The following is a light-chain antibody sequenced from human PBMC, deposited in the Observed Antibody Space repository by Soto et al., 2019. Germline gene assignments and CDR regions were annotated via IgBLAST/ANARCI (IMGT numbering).Light chain of an antibody. Sequence: QSVVTQPPSVSGAPGQWVTIPCTGSNSNLGAGYDVNWYQQLPGTAPKLLIYGNGNRPSGVPDRFSGSKSGTSASLAITGLQAEDEADYFCQSYDSSLRAWVFGGGTKLTVL. CDR2: GNG. CDR1: NSNLGAGYD. J-gene: IGLJ3*02. CDR3: QSYDSSLRAWV. V-gene: IGLV1-40*01.